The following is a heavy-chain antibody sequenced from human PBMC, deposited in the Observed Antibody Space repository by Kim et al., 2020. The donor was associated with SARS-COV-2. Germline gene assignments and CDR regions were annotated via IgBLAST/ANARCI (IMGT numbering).Heavy chain of an antibody. CDR1: GGSFSGYY. D-gene: IGHD2-2*01. V-gene: IGHV4-34*01. CDR3: ARGRSLNGRYCSSTSCYYVGDY. J-gene: IGHJ4*02. CDR2: INHSGST. Sequence: SETLSLTCAVYGGSFSGYYWSWIRQPPGKGLEWIGEINHSGSTNYNPSLKSRVTISVDTSKNQFSLKLSSVTAADTAVYYCARGRSLNGRYCSSTSCYYVGDYWGQGTLVTVSS.